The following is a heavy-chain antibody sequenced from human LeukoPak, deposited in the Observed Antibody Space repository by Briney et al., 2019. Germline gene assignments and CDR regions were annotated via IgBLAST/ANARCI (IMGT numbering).Heavy chain of an antibody. V-gene: IGHV1-69*04. CDR2: IIPILGIA. Sequence: SVKASCKASGGTFSSYAISWVRQAPGQGLEWMGRIIPILGIANYAQKFQGRVTITADKSTSTAYMELSSLRSEDTAVYYCARDIAPSRSHTIAAAGTDLWGRGTLVTVSS. CDR1: GGTFSSYA. CDR3: ARDIAPSRSHTIAAAGTDL. J-gene: IGHJ2*01. D-gene: IGHD6-13*01.